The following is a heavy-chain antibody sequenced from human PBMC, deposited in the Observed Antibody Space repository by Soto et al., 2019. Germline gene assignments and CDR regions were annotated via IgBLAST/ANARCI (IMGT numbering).Heavy chain of an antibody. CDR2: INPNSGGT. D-gene: IGHD1-26*01. CDR1: GYTFTGSY. V-gene: IGHV1-2*04. J-gene: IGHJ4*02. Sequence: QVQLVQSGAEVKKPGASVKVSCKASGYTFTGSYMHWVRQAPGQGLEWMGWINPNSGGTNYAQKFQVWVTMTRDTSISTADMELSRLRADDTAVYYCASARGWELWPNFDYWGQGTLVTFSS. CDR3: ASARGWELWPNFDY.